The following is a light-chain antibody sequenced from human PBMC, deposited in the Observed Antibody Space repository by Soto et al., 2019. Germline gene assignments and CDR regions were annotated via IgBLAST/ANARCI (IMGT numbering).Light chain of an antibody. CDR3: QQRANLWT. J-gene: IGKJ1*01. CDR2: DAA. CDR1: QSVYSL. V-gene: IGKV3-11*01. Sequence: EIVLTQSPATLSLSPCERATVSCRASQSVYSLLAWFQQKPGQVPRLLIYDAATRATGIPARFSGSGYGTDFTLTISSLEPEDFAVYFCQQRANLWTFGQGTRVQIK.